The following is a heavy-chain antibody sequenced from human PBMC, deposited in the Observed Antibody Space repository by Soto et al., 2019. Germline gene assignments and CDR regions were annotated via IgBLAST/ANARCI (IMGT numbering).Heavy chain of an antibody. D-gene: IGHD2-8*01. J-gene: IGHJ5*02. V-gene: IGHV1-69*06. CDR3: ARVYDATCTNWFVT. CDR2: IIPIFGTA. CDR1: GGTFSSYA. Sequence: SVKVSCKASGGTFSSYAISWVRQAPGQGLEWMGGIIPIFGTANYAQKFQGRVTIIADKSTSTAYMELSSLSSEDTAVHYCARVYDATCTNWFVTWGQGSLVTVFS.